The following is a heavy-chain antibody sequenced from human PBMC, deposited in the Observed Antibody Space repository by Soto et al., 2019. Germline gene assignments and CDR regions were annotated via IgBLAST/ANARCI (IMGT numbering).Heavy chain of an antibody. CDR2: LSGNGVNT. Sequence: EVQLLESGGGLVPPGGSLRLSCAASGFNLSTYAMTWVRQAPGKGLAWVSGLSGNGVNTFYADSVKGRFTISRDNSKNTLYLQMNSLRAEDTATYYCAKDRAEAANYYYYAMDVWGQGTTVTVSS. CDR3: AKDRAEAANYYYYAMDV. D-gene: IGHD6-13*01. J-gene: IGHJ6*02. CDR1: GFNLSTYA. V-gene: IGHV3-23*01.